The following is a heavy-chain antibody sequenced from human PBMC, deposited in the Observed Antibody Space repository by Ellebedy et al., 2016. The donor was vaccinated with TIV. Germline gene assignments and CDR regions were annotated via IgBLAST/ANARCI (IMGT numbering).Heavy chain of an antibody. V-gene: IGHV5-51*01. Sequence: GESLKISXKGSGYSFTSYWIGWVRQMPGKGLEWMGIIYPGDSDTRYSPSFQGQVTISADKSISTAYLQWSSLKASDTAMYYCARRGLYCSGGSCFIHAFDIWGQGTMVTVSS. CDR1: GYSFTSYW. CDR3: ARRGLYCSGGSCFIHAFDI. D-gene: IGHD2-15*01. CDR2: IYPGDSDT. J-gene: IGHJ3*02.